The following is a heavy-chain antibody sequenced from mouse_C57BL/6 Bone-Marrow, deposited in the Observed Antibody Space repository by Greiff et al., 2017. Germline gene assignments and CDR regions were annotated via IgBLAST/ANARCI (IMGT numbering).Heavy chain of an antibody. J-gene: IGHJ2*01. CDR3: TTRGGGYDAFDY. CDR1: GFNIKDDY. D-gene: IGHD2-2*01. CDR2: IDPENGDT. Sequence: EVQLQQSGAELVRPGASVKLSCTASGFNIKDDYMHWVKQRPEQGLEWIGWIDPENGDTEYASKFQGKATIKADTSSNTAYLQLSSLTSADTAVYYCTTRGGGYDAFDYWGQGTTLTVSS. V-gene: IGHV14-4*01.